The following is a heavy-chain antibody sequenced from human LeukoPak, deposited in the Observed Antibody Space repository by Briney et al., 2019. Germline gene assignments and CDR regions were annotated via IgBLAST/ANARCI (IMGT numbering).Heavy chain of an antibody. Sequence: GGSLRLSCAASGFTFSDYYMSWIRQAPGKGLERVSYISSSGSNTYYADSVKGRFTISRDNAKNSLYLQMNSLRAEDTAVYYCARDSSSGYYYWFDPWGQGTLVTVSS. CDR2: ISSSGSNT. D-gene: IGHD3-22*01. J-gene: IGHJ5*02. CDR1: GFTFSDYY. V-gene: IGHV3-11*01. CDR3: ARDSSSGYYYWFDP.